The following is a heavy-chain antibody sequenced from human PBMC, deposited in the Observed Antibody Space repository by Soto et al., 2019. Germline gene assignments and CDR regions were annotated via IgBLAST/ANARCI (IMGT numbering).Heavy chain of an antibody. V-gene: IGHV3-7*01. Sequence: GGSLRLSCAASGFTFSSYWMSWVRQAPGKGLEWVANIKQDGSEKYYVDSVKGRFTISRDNAKNSLYLQMNSLRAEDTAVYYCARDARGESTQYSYYYGMDVWGQGTTVTVSS. CDR3: ARDARGESTQYSYYYGMDV. J-gene: IGHJ6*02. D-gene: IGHD3-16*01. CDR1: GFTFSSYW. CDR2: IKQDGSEK.